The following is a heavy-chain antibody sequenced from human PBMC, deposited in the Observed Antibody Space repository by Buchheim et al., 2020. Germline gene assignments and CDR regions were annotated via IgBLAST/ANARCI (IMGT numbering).Heavy chain of an antibody. D-gene: IGHD3-16*02. CDR2: INHSGST. V-gene: IGHV4-34*01. CDR3: ARGPYDYVWGSYRPRYYFDY. J-gene: IGHJ4*02. CDR1: GGSFSGYY. Sequence: QVQLQQWGAGLLKPSETLSLTCAVYGGSFSGYYWSWIRQPPGKGLEWIGEINHSGSTNYNPSLKSRVTISVDTSKNKFSLKLSSVTAADTAVYYCARGPYDYVWGSYRPRYYFDYWGQGTL.